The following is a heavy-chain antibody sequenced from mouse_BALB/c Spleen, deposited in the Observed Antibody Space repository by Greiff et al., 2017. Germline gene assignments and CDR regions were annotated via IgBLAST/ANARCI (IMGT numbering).Heavy chain of an antibody. V-gene: IGHV14-3*02. CDR3: ASSYGGLWYFDV. J-gene: IGHJ1*01. D-gene: IGHD1-1*01. CDR1: GFNIKDTY. CDR2: IDPANGNT. Sequence: EVQLQQSGAELVKPGASVKLSCTASGFNIKDTYMHWVKQRPEQGLEWIGRIDPANGNTKYDPKFQGKATITADTSSNTAYLQLSSLTSEDTAVYYCASSYGGLWYFDVWGAGTTVTVSS.